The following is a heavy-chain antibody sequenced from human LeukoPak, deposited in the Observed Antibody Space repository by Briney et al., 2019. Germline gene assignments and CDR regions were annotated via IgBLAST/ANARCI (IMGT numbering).Heavy chain of an antibody. CDR3: AKDRPTGGAVAGKIDY. CDR2: IRYDGSNK. J-gene: IGHJ4*02. CDR1: GFTFSSYG. V-gene: IGHV3-30*02. Sequence: PGGSLRLSCAASGFTFSSYGMHWVRRAPGKGLEWVAFIRYDGSNKYYADSVKGRFTISRDNSKNTLYLQMNSLRAEDTAVYYCAKDRPTGGAVAGKIDYWGQGTLVTVSS. D-gene: IGHD6-19*01.